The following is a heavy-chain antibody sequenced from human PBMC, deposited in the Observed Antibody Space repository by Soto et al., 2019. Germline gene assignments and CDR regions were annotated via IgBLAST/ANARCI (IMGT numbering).Heavy chain of an antibody. CDR1: GFTVSSKY. J-gene: IGHJ6*04. D-gene: IGHD2-15*01. CDR2: IQSGGTT. V-gene: IGHV3-66*01. Sequence: GGSLRLSCAASGFTVSSKYMTWVRQAPGKGLEWVSLIQSGGTTYYADSVKGRFTISRDTSENTLHLQMDSLRVEDTAVYYCARYDVLCDGGRCYGITLDVWGKGTTVTVSS. CDR3: ARYDVLCDGGRCYGITLDV.